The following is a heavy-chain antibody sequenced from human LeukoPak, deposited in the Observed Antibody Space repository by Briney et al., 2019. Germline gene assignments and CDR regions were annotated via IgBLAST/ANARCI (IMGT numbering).Heavy chain of an antibody. CDR1: GFTFSSYA. D-gene: IGHD3-22*01. V-gene: IGHV3-23*01. CDR2: ISGSGGST. Sequence: GGSLRLSCAASGFTFSSYAMSWVRQAPGKGLEWVSAISGSGGSTYYADSVKGRFTISRDNSKNTLYLQMNSLRAEDTAVYYCAKASDYYDSSGYPNWFDPWGQGTLVTVSS. CDR3: AKASDYYDSSGYPNWFDP. J-gene: IGHJ5*02.